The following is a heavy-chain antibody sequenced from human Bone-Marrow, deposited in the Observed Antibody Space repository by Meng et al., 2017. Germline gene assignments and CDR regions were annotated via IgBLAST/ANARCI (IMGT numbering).Heavy chain of an antibody. CDR3: ARAQYSSDEKHFDY. Sequence: RNWVRQAHGKRREWASSIRSSSSCIYYADSGKGRFTSSRDNTKNSLYLKMNSLRAEDTAVYYCARAQYSSDEKHFDYWGQGTLVTVSS. V-gene: IGHV3-21*01. CDR2: IRSSSSCI. D-gene: IGHD5-12*01. J-gene: IGHJ4*02.